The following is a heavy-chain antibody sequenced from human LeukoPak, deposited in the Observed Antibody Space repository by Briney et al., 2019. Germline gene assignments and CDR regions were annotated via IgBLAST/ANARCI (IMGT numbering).Heavy chain of an antibody. V-gene: IGHV1-8*02. D-gene: IGHD1-26*01. CDR1: GYTFTSYD. CDR3: ARGGRSGTKEYYFDY. Sequence: GASVKVSCKASGYTFTSYDINWVRQATGQGLEWMGWMNPNSGNTGYAQKFQGRVTMTRDTSTSTVYMELSSLRSEDTAVYYCARGGRSGTKEYYFDYWGQGTLVTVPS. J-gene: IGHJ4*02. CDR2: MNPNSGNT.